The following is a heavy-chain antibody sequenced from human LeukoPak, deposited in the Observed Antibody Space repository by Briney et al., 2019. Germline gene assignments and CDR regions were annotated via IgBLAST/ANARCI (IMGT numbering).Heavy chain of an antibody. CDR2: IYYSGST. CDR3: ARDSVTREMATRYDY. J-gene: IGHJ4*02. V-gene: IGHV4-61*08. CDR1: GGSIFSSDSF. Sequence: SETLSLTCTVSGGSIFSSDSFWGWIRQPPGKGLEWIGYIYYSGSTNYNPSLKSRVTISVDTSKNQFSLKLSSVTAADTAVYYCARDSVTREMATRYDYWGQGTLVTVSS. D-gene: IGHD5-24*01.